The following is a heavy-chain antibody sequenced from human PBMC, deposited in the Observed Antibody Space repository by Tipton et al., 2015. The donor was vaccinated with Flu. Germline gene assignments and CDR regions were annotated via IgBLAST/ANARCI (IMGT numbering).Heavy chain of an antibody. V-gene: IGHV1-18*01. Sequence: QVQLVQSGAEVKKPGTSVKVSCQASGYRFGSFGISWVRQAPGQGLEWMGWISASNGKTKSAQKFQGRVTMTTDTPTSTAYMDLMRLTSDDTAVYYCATHLGSVTAVTPHWYFDLWGRGTLVTVSS. D-gene: IGHD2-21*02. CDR1: GYRFGSFG. CDR2: ISASNGKT. J-gene: IGHJ2*01. CDR3: ATHLGSVTAVTPHWYFDL.